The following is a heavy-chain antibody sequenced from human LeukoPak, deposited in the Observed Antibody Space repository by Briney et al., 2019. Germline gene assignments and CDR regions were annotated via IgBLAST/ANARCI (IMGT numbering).Heavy chain of an antibody. CDR3: AKDMYSSSWYYFDY. Sequence: ASVKVSCKVSGHTLTELFMHWVRQTPGKGLEWMGGFDPKSGKTIYAQKFQGRVTMTEDSSSDTAYMELSSLRAEDTAVYYCAKDMYSSSWYYFDYWGQGTLVTVSS. J-gene: IGHJ4*02. V-gene: IGHV1-24*01. CDR1: GHTLTELF. D-gene: IGHD6-13*01. CDR2: FDPKSGKT.